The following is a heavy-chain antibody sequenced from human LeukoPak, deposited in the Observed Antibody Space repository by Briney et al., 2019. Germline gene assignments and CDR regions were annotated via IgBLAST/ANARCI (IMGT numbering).Heavy chain of an antibody. V-gene: IGHV4-34*01. D-gene: IGHD2-2*01. CDR1: GGSFSGYY. J-gene: IGHJ5*01. Sequence: PSETLSLTCAVYGGSFSGYYWSWIRQPPGKGLEWIGEINHSGSANYNPSLKSRVTISEDTPKNQFSLKLSSVTAADTAVYYCARFLPCSSKNCPPPRFDCWGQGTLVTVSS. CDR3: ARFLPCSSKNCPPPRFDC. CDR2: INHSGSA.